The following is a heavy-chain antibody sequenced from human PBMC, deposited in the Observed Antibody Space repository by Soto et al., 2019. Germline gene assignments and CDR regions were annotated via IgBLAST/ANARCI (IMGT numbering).Heavy chain of an antibody. J-gene: IGHJ4*02. CDR2: ISGSGGST. CDR3: AKEGMTTVVTSGFDY. CDR1: GFTFSSYA. Sequence: GESLKISCAASGFTFSSYAMSWVRQAPGKGLEWVSAISGSGGSTYYADSVKGRFTISRDNSKNTLYLQMNSLRAEDTAVYYCAKEGMTTVVTSGFDYWGQGTLVTVSS. V-gene: IGHV3-23*01. D-gene: IGHD4-17*01.